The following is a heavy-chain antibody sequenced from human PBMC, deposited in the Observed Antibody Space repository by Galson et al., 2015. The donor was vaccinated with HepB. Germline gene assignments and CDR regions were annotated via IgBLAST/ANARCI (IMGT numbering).Heavy chain of an antibody. CDR3: ASRPPYDVWSGYQY. CDR2: ISSSSSST. V-gene: IGHV3-11*06. J-gene: IGHJ4*02. Sequence: SLRLSCAASGFTFSKAWMNWVRQAPGKGLEWVSYISSSSSSTNYADSVKGRFTISRDNAKNSLYLQMNSLRAEDTAVYYCASRPPYDVWSGYQYWGQGTLVTVAS. CDR1: GFTFSKAW. D-gene: IGHD3-3*01.